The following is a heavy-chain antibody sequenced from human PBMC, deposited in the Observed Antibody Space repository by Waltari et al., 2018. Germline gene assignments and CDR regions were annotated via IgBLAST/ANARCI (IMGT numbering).Heavy chain of an antibody. CDR1: GYTFTSFT. CDR2: INAGNGNT. V-gene: IGHV1-3*01. J-gene: IGHJ4*01. Sequence: QVQLVQSEAEVKKPGASVKVSCKASGYTFTSFTIHWVRQAPGQRIEGMGWINAGNGNTKSLHKYQGRVTITRDTSASTAYMELSSLRSEDTAVYYCARWRVAGTDYFDYWGQGTLVTVSS. CDR3: ARWRVAGTDYFDY. D-gene: IGHD6-19*01.